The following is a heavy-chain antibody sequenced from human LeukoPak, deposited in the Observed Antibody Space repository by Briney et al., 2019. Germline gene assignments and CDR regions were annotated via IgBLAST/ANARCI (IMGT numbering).Heavy chain of an antibody. CDR3: AKGTHRYYDILTGYYDSNYFDY. CDR1: GFTFSSYA. D-gene: IGHD3-9*01. CDR2: ISGSGGST. Sequence: PGGSLRLSCAASGFTFSSYAMSWVRQAPGKGLGWVSAISGSGGSTYYADSVKGRFTISRDNSKDTLYLQMNSLSAEDTAVYYCAKGTHRYYDILTGYYDSNYFDYWGQGTLVTVSS. V-gene: IGHV3-23*01. J-gene: IGHJ4*02.